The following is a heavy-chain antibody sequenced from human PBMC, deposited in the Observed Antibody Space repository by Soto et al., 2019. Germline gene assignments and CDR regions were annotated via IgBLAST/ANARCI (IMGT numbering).Heavy chain of an antibody. CDR2: INAGNGNT. D-gene: IGHD3-3*01. CDR1: GYTFTSYD. J-gene: IGHJ6*02. CDR3: AKELWSGPMDV. V-gene: IGHV1-3*01. Sequence: ASVKVSCKASGYTFTSYDINWVRQATGQRLEWMGWINAGNGNTKYPQKFQGRVTITRDTSASTAYMELSSLRAEDTAVYYCAKELWSGPMDVWGQGTTVTVSS.